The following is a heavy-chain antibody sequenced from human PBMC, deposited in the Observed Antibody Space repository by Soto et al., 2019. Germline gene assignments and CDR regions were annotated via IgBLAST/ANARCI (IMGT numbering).Heavy chain of an antibody. CDR2: IYYSGST. D-gene: IGHD1-26*01. V-gene: IGHV4-31*03. CDR1: GGSISRGGYY. CDR3: ARHSASGEWVDY. J-gene: IGHJ4*02. Sequence: QVQLQESGPGLVKPSQTLSLTCSVSGGSISRGGYYLSWIRQHPEKGLEWIGYIYYSGSTNYNPSLKSRVIISVDTSSNRFSLDLRSGTAADTAISDCARHSASGEWVDYWGQRTLVTVSS.